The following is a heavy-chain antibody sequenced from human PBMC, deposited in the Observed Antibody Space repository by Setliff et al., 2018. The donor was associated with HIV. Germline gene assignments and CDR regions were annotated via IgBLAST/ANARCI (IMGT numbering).Heavy chain of an antibody. V-gene: IGHV4-59*12. CDR3: VRGLGSEFDY. Sequence: SETLSLTCTVSGGSISSYYWNWIRQPPGKGLEWIGYIYYSGVTNYNPSLKSRVTIARDDSKKSLYLQMNSLKIEDTAVYYCVRGLGSEFDYWGQGTLVTVSS. J-gene: IGHJ4*02. CDR2: IYYSGVT. CDR1: GGSISSYY. D-gene: IGHD2-15*01.